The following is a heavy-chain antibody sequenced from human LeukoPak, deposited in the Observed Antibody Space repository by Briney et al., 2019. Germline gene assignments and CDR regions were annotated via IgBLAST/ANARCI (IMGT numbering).Heavy chain of an antibody. D-gene: IGHD3-22*01. V-gene: IGHV4-30-2*01. Sequence: SETLSLTCAVSGGSISRGGYSWSWIRQPPGKGLEWIGYIYHSGSTYYNPSLKSRVTISVDRSKNQFSLKLSSVTAADTAVYYCARSRGEDYYDSSGYGWFDPWGQGTLVTVSS. CDR2: IYHSGST. CDR3: ARSRGEDYYDSSGYGWFDP. J-gene: IGHJ5*02. CDR1: GGSISRGGYS.